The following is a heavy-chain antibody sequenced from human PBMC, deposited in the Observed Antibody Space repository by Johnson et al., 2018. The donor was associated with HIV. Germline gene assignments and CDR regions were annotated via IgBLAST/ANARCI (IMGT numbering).Heavy chain of an antibody. V-gene: IGHV3-11*04. D-gene: IGHD5-18*01. Sequence: QVQLVESGGGVVQPGRSLRLSCAASGFTFSDYYMSWIPQAPGKGLEWVSYISSSGSTIYYADSVKGRFTISRDNAKNTLYLQMNSLRAEDTAVYYCASIYSYGLRAAFDIWGQGTMVTVSS. CDR3: ASIYSYGLRAAFDI. CDR1: GFTFSDYY. CDR2: ISSSGSTI. J-gene: IGHJ3*02.